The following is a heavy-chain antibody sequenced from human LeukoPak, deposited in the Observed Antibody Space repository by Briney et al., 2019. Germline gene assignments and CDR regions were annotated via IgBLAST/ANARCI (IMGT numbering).Heavy chain of an antibody. Sequence: GGSLRLSCAASGFTFSSYAMSWVRQAPGKGLEWVANIKQDGSEKYYVDSVKGRFTISRDNAKSSLYLQMNSLRAEDTAVYYCARADCSSTSCYMSYYYGMDVWGQGTTVTVSS. CDR1: GFTFSSYA. CDR2: IKQDGSEK. CDR3: ARADCSSTSCYMSYYYGMDV. D-gene: IGHD2-2*02. J-gene: IGHJ6*02. V-gene: IGHV3-7*01.